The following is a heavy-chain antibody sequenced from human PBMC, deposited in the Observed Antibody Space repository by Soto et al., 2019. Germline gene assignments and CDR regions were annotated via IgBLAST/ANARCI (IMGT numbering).Heavy chain of an antibody. V-gene: IGHV3-7*05. CDR3: ARELFEYSSSSGFY. CDR2: IKQDGSEK. D-gene: IGHD6-6*01. J-gene: IGHJ4*02. Sequence: GGSLRLSCAASGFTFSSYWMSWVRQAPGKGLEWVANIKQDGSEKYYVDSVKGRFTIFRDNAKNSLYLQMNSLRAEDTAVYYCARELFEYSSSSGFYWGQGTLVTASS. CDR1: GFTFSSYW.